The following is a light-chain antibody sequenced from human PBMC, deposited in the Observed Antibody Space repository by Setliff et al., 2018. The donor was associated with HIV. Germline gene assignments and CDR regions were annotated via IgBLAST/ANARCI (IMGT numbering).Light chain of an antibody. Sequence: LTQPASVSGSPGQSITISCTGTSSDVGNYNLVSWYQQYPGKAPKLIIYDVTKRPSGVSNRFSGSKSGNTASLTIFGLQPEDEADYYCCSYAGDRVFWLFAGGTK. CDR1: SSDVGNYNL. CDR2: DVT. J-gene: IGLJ2*01. CDR3: CSYAGDRVFWL. V-gene: IGLV2-23*02.